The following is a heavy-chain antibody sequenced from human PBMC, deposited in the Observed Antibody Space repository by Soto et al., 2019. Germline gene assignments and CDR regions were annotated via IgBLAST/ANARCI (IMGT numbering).Heavy chain of an antibody. CDR2: IIPIFGTA. V-gene: IGHV1-69*12. CDR3: AGGDYYYGMDD. Sequence: QVQLVQSGAEVKKPGSSVKVSCKASGGTFSSYAISWVRQAPGQGLEWMGGIIPIFGTANYAPNFQGRVTLTADESTSTAYTELSSLRSEDTAVYYCAGGDYYYGMDDWGHGTTVTVSS. CDR1: GGTFSSYA. J-gene: IGHJ6*02.